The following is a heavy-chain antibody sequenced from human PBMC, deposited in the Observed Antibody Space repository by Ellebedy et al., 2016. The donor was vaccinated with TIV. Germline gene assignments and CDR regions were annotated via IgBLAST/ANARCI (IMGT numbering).Heavy chain of an antibody. D-gene: IGHD2/OR15-2a*01. J-gene: IGHJ4*02. V-gene: IGHV1-8*01. CDR2: INPTSANT. CDR3: ARARRTLLRADN. CDR1: GYTFGSFD. Sequence: AASVKVSCTTSGYTFGSFDIIWVRQATGQGLAWMGWINPTSANTGLAEKFRYRGTLTRDTSTDTAYMEFNGLRSEDTAVYYCARARRTLLRADNWGQGTLLTVSS.